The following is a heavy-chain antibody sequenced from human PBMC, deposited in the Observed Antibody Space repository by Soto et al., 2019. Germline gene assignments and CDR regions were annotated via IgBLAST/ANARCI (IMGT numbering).Heavy chain of an antibody. Sequence: SGPTLVNPTLTLTLPCSFSGFSLTTSGVGVGWIRQPPGKALEWLALIYWDDDKRYSSSLKSRLIITKDTSKNQVVLTLTNLDPADTATYFCGRRQVGGDYFDYWGQGTLVTVSS. V-gene: IGHV2-5*02. CDR2: IYWDDDK. D-gene: IGHD1-26*01. CDR3: GRRQVGGDYFDY. J-gene: IGHJ4*02. CDR1: GFSLTTSGVG.